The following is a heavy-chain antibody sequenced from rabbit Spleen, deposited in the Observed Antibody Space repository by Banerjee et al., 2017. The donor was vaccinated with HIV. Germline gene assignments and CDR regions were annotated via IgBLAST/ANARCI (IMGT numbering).Heavy chain of an antibody. CDR1: GFTLSSYYM. D-gene: IGHD6-1*01. CDR3: ARENLDYGAGGYAYAKFDL. CDR2: IDAGSSGFT. Sequence: QEHLKESGGGLVQPGGSVKLSCTASGFTLSSYYMNWVRQAPGKGLEWIACIDAGSSGFTYFASWAKGRFTCSKTSSTTVTLQMTSLTAADTATYFCARENLDYGAGGYAYAKFDLWGPGTLVTVS. J-gene: IGHJ4*01. V-gene: IGHV1S45*01.